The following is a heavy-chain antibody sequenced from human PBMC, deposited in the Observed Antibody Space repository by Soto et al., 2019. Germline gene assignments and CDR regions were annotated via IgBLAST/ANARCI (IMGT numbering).Heavy chain of an antibody. CDR3: ARGGYYDSSGYYHPSNWFDP. CDR1: GGSISSYY. J-gene: IGHJ5*02. Sequence: SETLSLTCTVSGGSISSYYWSWIRQPPGKGLEWIGYIYYSGSTNYNPSLKSRVTISVDTSKNQFSLKLSSVTAADTAVYYCARGGYYDSSGYYHPSNWFDPWGQGTLVTVS. V-gene: IGHV4-59*01. D-gene: IGHD3-22*01. CDR2: IYYSGST.